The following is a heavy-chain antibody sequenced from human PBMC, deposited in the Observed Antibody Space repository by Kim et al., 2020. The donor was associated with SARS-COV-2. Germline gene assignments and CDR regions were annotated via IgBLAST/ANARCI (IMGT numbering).Heavy chain of an antibody. CDR3: ARDLVTIFGVVKGSYFNWFDP. V-gene: IGHV1-69*13. CDR1: GGTFSSYA. D-gene: IGHD3-3*01. Sequence: SVKVSCKASGGTFSSYAISWVRQAPGQGLEWMGGIIPIFGTANYAQKFQGRVTITADESTSTAYMELSSLRSEDTAVYYCARDLVTIFGVVKGSYFNWFDPWGQGTLVTVSS. J-gene: IGHJ5*02. CDR2: IIPIFGTA.